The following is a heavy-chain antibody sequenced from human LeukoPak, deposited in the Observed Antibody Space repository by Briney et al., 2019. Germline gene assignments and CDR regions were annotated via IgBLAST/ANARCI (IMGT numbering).Heavy chain of an antibody. J-gene: IGHJ4*02. D-gene: IGHD3-22*01. V-gene: IGHV4-34*01. CDR3: ARGSSDYYDSSGYLGY. CDR2: INHSGST. CDR1: GGSFSGYY. Sequence: SETLSLTCAVYGGSFSGYYWSWIRQPPGKGLEWIGEINHSGSTNYIPSLKSRVTISVDTSKNQFSLKLSSVTAADTAVYYCARGSSDYYDSSGYLGYWGQGTLVTVSS.